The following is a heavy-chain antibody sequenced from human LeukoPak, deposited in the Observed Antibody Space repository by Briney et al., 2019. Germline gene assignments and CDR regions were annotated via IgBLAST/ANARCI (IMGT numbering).Heavy chain of an antibody. CDR3: ARDSVVVPAAAYYYYMDV. CDR2: ISAFNGNT. CDR1: GYTFTSYG. Sequence: ASVKVSCKASGYTFTSYGITWVRQAPGQGLEWMGWISAFNGNTNYAQKLQGRVTMTTDTSTSTAYMELRSLRSDDTAVYYCARDSVVVPAAAYYYYMDVWGKGTTVTVSS. J-gene: IGHJ6*03. V-gene: IGHV1-18*01. D-gene: IGHD2-2*01.